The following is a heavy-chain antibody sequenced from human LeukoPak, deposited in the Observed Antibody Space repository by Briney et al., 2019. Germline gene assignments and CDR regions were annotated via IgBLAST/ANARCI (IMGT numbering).Heavy chain of an antibody. D-gene: IGHD5-18*01. V-gene: IGHV3-23*01. CDR1: GFTFGSHA. J-gene: IGHJ4*02. Sequence: GGCLRLSCEASGFTFGSHAMYWVRQAPGKGLECVAGIGSGGSPHYADPVKGRFTISRDNSRNTVYLQINSLRAEDTAVYYCGKTTVGYSSGQKPAWPVDYWGQGTLVTVSS. CDR3: GKTTVGYSSGQKPAWPVDY. CDR2: IGSGGSP.